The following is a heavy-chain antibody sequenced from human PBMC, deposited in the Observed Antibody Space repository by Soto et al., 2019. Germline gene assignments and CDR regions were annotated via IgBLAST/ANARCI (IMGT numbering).Heavy chain of an antibody. J-gene: IGHJ4*02. V-gene: IGHV3-66*01. Sequence: GGSLRLSCAASGFTVSSNYMSWVRQAPGKGLEWVSVIYSGGSTYYKDSVKGRFTISRDNSKNTLYLQLNSLRAEDTAVYYCAREDYGGIDYWGQGTLVTVSS. CDR1: GFTVSSNY. CDR3: AREDYGGIDY. D-gene: IGHD4-17*01. CDR2: IYSGGST.